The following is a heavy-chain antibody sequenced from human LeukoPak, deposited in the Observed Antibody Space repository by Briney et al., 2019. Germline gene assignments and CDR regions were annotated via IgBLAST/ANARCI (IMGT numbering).Heavy chain of an antibody. CDR1: GFTFSSYG. CDR3: AKDRREVNGPGRWLVPAARTLDY. D-gene: IGHD2-2*01. V-gene: IGHV3-30*02. Sequence: PGGSLRLSCAASGFTFSSYGMHWVRQAPGKGLEWVAFIRYDGSNKYYADSVKGRFTISRDNSKNTLYLQMNSLRAEDTAVYYCAKDRREVNGPGRWLVPAARTLDYWGQGTLVTVSS. CDR2: IRYDGSNK. J-gene: IGHJ4*02.